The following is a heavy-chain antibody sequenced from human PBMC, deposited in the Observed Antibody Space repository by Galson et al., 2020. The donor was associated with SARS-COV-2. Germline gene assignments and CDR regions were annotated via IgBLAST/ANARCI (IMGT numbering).Heavy chain of an antibody. V-gene: IGHV1-69*13. Sequence: SVKVSCKASGGTFSSYAISWVRQAPGQGLEWMGGIIPIFGTANYAQKFQGRVTITADESTSTAYMELSSLRSEDTAVYYCASPHSRRNMVRGTTPFDYWGQGTLVTVSS. CDR3: ASPHSRRNMVRGTTPFDY. CDR1: GGTFSSYA. D-gene: IGHD3-10*01. J-gene: IGHJ4*02. CDR2: IIPIFGTA.